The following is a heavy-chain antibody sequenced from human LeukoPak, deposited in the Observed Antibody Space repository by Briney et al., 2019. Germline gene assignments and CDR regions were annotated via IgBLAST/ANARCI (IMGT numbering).Heavy chain of an antibody. CDR1: GLTFSSYR. CDR2: ISSSSRTI. V-gene: IGHV3-48*02. Sequence: TGGSLRLSCAPSGLTFSSYRMNWVRQAPGKGLEWVSYISSSSRTIYYAGSVKGRFTISRDNAKNSLYLQMNSLRDEGTAVYFCVPYQLDGMDVWGQGTTVTVSS. CDR3: VPYQLDGMDV. D-gene: IGHD2-2*01. J-gene: IGHJ6*02.